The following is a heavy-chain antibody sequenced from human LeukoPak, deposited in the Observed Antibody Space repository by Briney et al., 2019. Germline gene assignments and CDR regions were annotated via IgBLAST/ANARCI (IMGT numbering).Heavy chain of an antibody. V-gene: IGHV3-21*01. J-gene: IGHJ6*04. Sequence: GGSLRLSCAASGFTFSSYTMNWVRLAPGKGLEWVSSISRSNIYKYYADSVKGRFTISRDNAKNSLYLQMNSLRAEDTAVYYCAELGITMIGGVWGKGTTVTISS. D-gene: IGHD3-10*02. CDR2: ISRSNIYK. CDR3: AELGITMIGGV. CDR1: GFTFSSYT.